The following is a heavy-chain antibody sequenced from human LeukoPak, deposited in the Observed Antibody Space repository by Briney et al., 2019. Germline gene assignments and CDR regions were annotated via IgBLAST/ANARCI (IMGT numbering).Heavy chain of an antibody. V-gene: IGHV4-31*03. CDR2: IYVSGST. CDR1: GGSISSGCYY. D-gene: IGHD1-14*01. CDR3: ASTQRNPPEYRY. J-gene: IGHJ4*02. Sequence: PSQTLSLTCTVSGGSISSGCYYWTWIPQHPGKGLKGIGYIYVSGSTYYNPSLESRVTISADTSKNQFSLKLSSVTAADTAVYYCASTQRNPPEYRYWGQGTLVTVSS.